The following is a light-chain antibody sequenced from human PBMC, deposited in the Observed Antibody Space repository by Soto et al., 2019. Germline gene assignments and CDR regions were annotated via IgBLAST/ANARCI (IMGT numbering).Light chain of an antibody. CDR3: QQYNNWPLT. Sequence: EVVMTQSPATLSVSPGERATVSCRASQTVSGNLAWYQQRPGQAPRLLIYGASTRATGIPARFSGSGSGTEFTLTISSLQSEDFAVYWCQQYNNWPLTFGPGTRLEIK. V-gene: IGKV3-15*01. J-gene: IGKJ5*01. CDR1: QTVSGN. CDR2: GAS.